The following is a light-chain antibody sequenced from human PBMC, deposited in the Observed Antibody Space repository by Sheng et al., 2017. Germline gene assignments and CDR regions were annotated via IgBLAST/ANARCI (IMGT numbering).Light chain of an antibody. Sequence: DIQMTQSPSSLSASVGETVTISCRASQSINNYLNWYQQKPGKAPQLLIFAASNLQSGVPSRFSGTGSGTDFTLTISSLQPEDFATFYCQQSYNTPRTFGQGTTGGSQT. CDR1: QSINNY. CDR2: AAS. CDR3: QQSYNTPRT. J-gene: IGKJ1*01. V-gene: IGKV1-39*01.